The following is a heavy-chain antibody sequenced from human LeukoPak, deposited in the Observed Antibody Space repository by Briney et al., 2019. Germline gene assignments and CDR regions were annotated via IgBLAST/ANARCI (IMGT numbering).Heavy chain of an antibody. CDR3: ARGRYFDWLLLGDAFDI. CDR1: GYSFTGHY. Sequence: ASVKVSCKASGYSFTGHYMHWVRQAPGQGLEWMGWINAGNGNTKYSQEFQGRVTITRDTSASTAYMELSSLRSEDMAVYYCARGRYFDWLLLGDAFDIWGQGTMVTVSS. V-gene: IGHV1-3*03. D-gene: IGHD3-9*01. J-gene: IGHJ3*02. CDR2: INAGNGNT.